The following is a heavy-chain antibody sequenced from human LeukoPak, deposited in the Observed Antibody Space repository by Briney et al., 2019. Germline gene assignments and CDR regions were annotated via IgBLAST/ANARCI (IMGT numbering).Heavy chain of an antibody. Sequence: SVKVSCKASGGTFSSNAVNWVRQAPGQGLEWMGGIIPIFGTANYAEKFQGRVTIITDESTGTAYMELSRLRSEDTAVYFCARAQDIVVVPPAIISGAFDIWGQGTMVTVSS. CDR2: IIPIFGTA. V-gene: IGHV1-69*05. CDR1: GGTFSSNA. J-gene: IGHJ3*02. CDR3: ARAQDIVVVPPAIISGAFDI. D-gene: IGHD2-2*02.